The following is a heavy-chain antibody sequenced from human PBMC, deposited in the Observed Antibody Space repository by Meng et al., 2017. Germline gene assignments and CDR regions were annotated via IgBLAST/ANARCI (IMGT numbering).Heavy chain of an antibody. D-gene: IGHD1-26*01. J-gene: IGHJ4*02. V-gene: IGHV4-39*07. CDR2: IYYSGST. CDR3: ARGNLPEDSD. Sequence: GSLRLSCTVSGGSISSSSYYWGWIRQPPGKGLEWIGSIYYSGSTYYNPSPKSRVTISVDTSKNQFSLKLSSVTAADTAVYYCARGNLPEDSDWGQGTLVTVSS. CDR1: GGSISSSSYY.